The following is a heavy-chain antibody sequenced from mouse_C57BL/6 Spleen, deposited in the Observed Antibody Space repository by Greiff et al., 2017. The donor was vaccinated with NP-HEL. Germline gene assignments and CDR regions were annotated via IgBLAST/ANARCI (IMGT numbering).Heavy chain of an antibody. V-gene: IGHV1-82*01. D-gene: IGHD2-4*01. CDR2: IYPGDGDT. CDR1: GYAFSSSW. J-gene: IGHJ4*01. CDR3: ARCDYDGGYAMDY. Sequence: VQLQQSGPELVKPGASVKISCKASGYAFSSSWMNWVKQRPGKGLEWIGRIYPGDGDTNYNGKFKGKATLTADKSSSTAYMQLSSLTSEDSAVYCCARCDYDGGYAMDYWGQGTSVTVSS.